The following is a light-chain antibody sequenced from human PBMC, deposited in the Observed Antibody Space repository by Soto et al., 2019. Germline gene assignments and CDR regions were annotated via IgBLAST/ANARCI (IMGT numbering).Light chain of an antibody. V-gene: IGKV3-20*01. CDR1: QSLTSFY. J-gene: IGKJ5*01. CDR3: QQYDASPVT. CDR2: GAT. Sequence: EIVVTQSPGTLSLSPGARVPLSCRTSQSLTSFYLAWYQQKPGQAPRLLIYGATSRATGIPDRFSGSGSGTDFSLTVSRLEPEDFAVYYCQQYDASPVTFGQGTRLEI.